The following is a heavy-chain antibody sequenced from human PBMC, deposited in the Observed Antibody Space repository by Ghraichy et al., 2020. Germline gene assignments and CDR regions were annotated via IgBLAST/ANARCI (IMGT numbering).Heavy chain of an antibody. J-gene: IGHJ6*02. CDR3: ASGSAVARFHYHDGMDV. CDR2: ITSSSRSR. V-gene: IGHV3-48*02. CDR1: GFTFSSYG. Sequence: GGSLRLSCVGSGFTFSSYGMNWVRQSPGKGLEWVSYITSSSRSRFYADSVKGRFTISRDNAKNSLSLQMNSLRDEDTAVYYCASGSAVARFHYHDGMDVWGQGTTVTVSS. D-gene: IGHD4-23*01.